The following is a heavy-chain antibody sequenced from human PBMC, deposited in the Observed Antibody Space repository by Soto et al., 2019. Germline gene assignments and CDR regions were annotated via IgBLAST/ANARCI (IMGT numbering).Heavy chain of an antibody. V-gene: IGHV2-5*02. D-gene: IGHD1-26*01. CDR1: GFSLTTDRVG. CDR3: AHAYGGRSLY. CDR2: IYWDDPR. J-gene: IGHJ4*02. Sequence: QITLKESGPTLVKPTQTLTLTCTFSGFSLTTDRVGVGWIRQPPGEALEWLAVIYWDDPRTYWPSLESRLTITKDTSKNQVALTMTNMDSVDTVTYYCAHAYGGRSLYWGQGTLVTVSS.